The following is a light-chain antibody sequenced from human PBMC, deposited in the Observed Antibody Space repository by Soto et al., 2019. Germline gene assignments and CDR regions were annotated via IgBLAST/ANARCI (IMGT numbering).Light chain of an antibody. CDR1: SSDIGSYNL. J-gene: IGLJ1*01. V-gene: IGLV2-14*02. CDR3: SSYTSSTTYV. CDR2: DVS. Sequence: QSALTQPASVSGSPGQSITISCTGTSSDIGSYNLVSWYQQHPGKAPKLMIYDVSNRPSGVSNRFSGSKSGNTASLTISGLQDEDEADYYCSSYTSSTTYVFGTGTKLTVL.